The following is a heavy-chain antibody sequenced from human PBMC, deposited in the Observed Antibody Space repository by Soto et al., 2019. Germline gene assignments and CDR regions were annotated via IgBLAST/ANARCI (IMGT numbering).Heavy chain of an antibody. CDR3: AHRPTSTEDFYFDS. Sequence: QITLTESGPPLVTPTQTLTLTCSFSGFSLTSSGVAVGWFRQPPGKAPEWLSLIYWNDDKRYSPSLRSRLIVTGDASKNQVVLTLADADAADSGTYYCAHRPTSTEDFYFDSWGQGTLVTVSS. J-gene: IGHJ4*02. CDR2: IYWNDDK. V-gene: IGHV2-5*01. CDR1: GFSLTSSGVA.